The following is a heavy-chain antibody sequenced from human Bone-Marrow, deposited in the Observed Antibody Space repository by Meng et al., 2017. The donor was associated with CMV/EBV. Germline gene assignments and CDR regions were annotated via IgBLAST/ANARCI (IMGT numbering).Heavy chain of an antibody. CDR3: ARGRRWLQLGTGYYFDY. CDR1: GGSISSYY. Sequence: SETLSLTCTVSGGSISSYYWSWIRQPPGKGLEWIGYMYYSGSTNYNPSLKSRVTISVDTSKNQFSLKLSSVTAADTAVYYCARGRRWLQLGTGYYFDYWGQGTLVTVSS. D-gene: IGHD5-24*01. CDR2: MYYSGST. V-gene: IGHV4-59*01. J-gene: IGHJ4*02.